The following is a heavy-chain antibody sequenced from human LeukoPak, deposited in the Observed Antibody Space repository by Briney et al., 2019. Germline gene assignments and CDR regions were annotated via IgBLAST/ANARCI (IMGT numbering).Heavy chain of an antibody. V-gene: IGHV4-61*10. CDR3: AREKGYYYDSSGYHFDY. D-gene: IGHD3-22*01. J-gene: IGHJ4*02. Sequence: PSETLSLTCTVSGGSISSGSYYWSWIRQPAGKGLEWIGEINHSGSTNYNPSLKSRVTISVDTSKNQFSLKLSSVTAADTAVYYCAREKGYYYDSSGYHFDYWGQGTLVTVSS. CDR1: GGSISSGSYY. CDR2: INHSGST.